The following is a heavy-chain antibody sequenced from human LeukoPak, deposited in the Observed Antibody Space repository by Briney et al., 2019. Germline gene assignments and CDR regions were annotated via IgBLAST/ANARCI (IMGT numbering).Heavy chain of an antibody. Sequence: GGSLRLSCAASGFTFSDYYMSWIRQAPGKGLEWVSYISSSGSTIYYADSVKGRFTISRDNAKDSLYLQMNSLRAEDTAVYYXARRHMTTVSNFDYWGQGTLVTVSS. J-gene: IGHJ4*02. V-gene: IGHV3-11*01. CDR3: ARRHMTTVSNFDY. CDR1: GFTFSDYY. CDR2: ISSSGSTI. D-gene: IGHD4-17*01.